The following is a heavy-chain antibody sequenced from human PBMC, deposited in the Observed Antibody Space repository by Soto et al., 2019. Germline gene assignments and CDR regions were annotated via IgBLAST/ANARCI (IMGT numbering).Heavy chain of an antibody. Sequence: GGSLRLSCAASGFTFDDYAMHWVRQAPGKGLEWVSGISWNSGSIGYADSMKGRFTISRDNAKNTLYLQMNSLRAEDTAVYYCARGDTAMVIDYWGQGTQVTVSS. CDR2: ISWNSGSI. V-gene: IGHV3-9*01. D-gene: IGHD5-18*01. J-gene: IGHJ4*02. CDR1: GFTFDDYA. CDR3: ARGDTAMVIDY.